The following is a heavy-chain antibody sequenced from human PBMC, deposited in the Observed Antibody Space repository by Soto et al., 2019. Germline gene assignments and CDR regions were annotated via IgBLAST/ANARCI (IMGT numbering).Heavy chain of an antibody. V-gene: IGHV3-48*01. CDR2: ISRSSSTT. CDR1: GFTFSRYT. Sequence: EVQLVESGGGLVQPGGSLRLSCAASGFTFSRYTMNWVRQAPGKGLEWVSYISRSSSTTYYADSVKGRFTISRDYAKNSLYLQMNSLRAEDTAVYYCARGYLLSDYSLDYWGQGTLVTVSS. CDR3: ARGYLLSDYSLDY. D-gene: IGHD4-17*01. J-gene: IGHJ4*02.